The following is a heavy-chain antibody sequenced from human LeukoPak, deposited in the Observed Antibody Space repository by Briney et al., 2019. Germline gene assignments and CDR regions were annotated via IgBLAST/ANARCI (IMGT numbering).Heavy chain of an antibody. D-gene: IGHD6-19*01. V-gene: IGHV3-64*01. J-gene: IGHJ4*02. CDR3: ARDQRGRYSSGWYEPFDY. Sequence: AASVKVSCKASGGTFSSYAMHWVRQAPGKGLEYVSAISSNGGSTYYANSVKGRFTISRDNSKNTLYLQMGSLRAEDMAVYYCARDQRGRYSSGWYEPFDYWGQGTLVTVSS. CDR1: GGTFSSYA. CDR2: ISSNGGST.